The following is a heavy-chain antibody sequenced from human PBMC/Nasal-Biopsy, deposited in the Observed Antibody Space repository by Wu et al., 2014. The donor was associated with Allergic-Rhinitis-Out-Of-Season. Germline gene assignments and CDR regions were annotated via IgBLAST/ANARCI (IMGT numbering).Heavy chain of an antibody. CDR1: GYTFANYG. Sequence: VKVSCKASGYTFANYGMAWVRQAPGQGLEWMAWISAYNGNTNYAHKYQGRVTVTTDTSTNTAYMELRSLRSDDTGVYFCARDTPSSEAARLLDYWGPGNPGHVSS. V-gene: IGHV1-18*01. CDR3: ARDTPSSEAARLLDY. CDR2: ISAYNGNT. J-gene: IGHJ4*02. D-gene: IGHD6-6*01.